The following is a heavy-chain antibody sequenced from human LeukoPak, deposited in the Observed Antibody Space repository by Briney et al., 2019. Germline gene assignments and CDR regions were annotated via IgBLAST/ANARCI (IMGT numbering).Heavy chain of an antibody. J-gene: IGHJ4*02. CDR3: AKGSSRSGDYVS. V-gene: IGHV3-21*04. D-gene: IGHD4-17*01. Sequence: GGSLRLSCAASGFTFSSYSMNWVRQAPGKGLEWVSSISSSSTYIYYADSVKGRFTISRDNAKNSLYLQMNSLRAEDTAVYYCAKGSSRSGDYVSWGQGTLVTVSS. CDR1: GFTFSSYS. CDR2: ISSSSTYI.